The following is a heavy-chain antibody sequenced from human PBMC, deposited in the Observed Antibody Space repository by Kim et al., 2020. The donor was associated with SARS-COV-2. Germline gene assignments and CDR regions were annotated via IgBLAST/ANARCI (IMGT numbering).Heavy chain of an antibody. V-gene: IGHV1-2*02. Sequence: ASVKVSCKASGYTFTGYYMHWVRQAPGQGLEWMGWINPNSGGTNYAQKFQGRVTMTRDTSISTAYMELSRLRSDDTAVYYCARVPQEGILEWLPLDYWGQGTLVTVSS. D-gene: IGHD3-3*01. CDR1: GYTFTGYY. J-gene: IGHJ4*02. CDR2: INPNSGGT. CDR3: ARVPQEGILEWLPLDY.